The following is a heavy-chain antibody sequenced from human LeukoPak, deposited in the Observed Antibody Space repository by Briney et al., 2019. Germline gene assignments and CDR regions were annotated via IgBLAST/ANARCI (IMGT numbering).Heavy chain of an antibody. D-gene: IGHD5-18*01. CDR2: INPNSGGT. Sequence: ASVKVSCKASGYTFIGYYMHWVRQAPGQGLEWMGWINPNSGGTNYAQKFQGRVTMTRDTSISTAYMELSRLRSDDTAVYYCARGRSLIQLWRTFDYWGQGTLVTVSS. J-gene: IGHJ4*02. V-gene: IGHV1-2*02. CDR1: GYTFIGYY. CDR3: ARGRSLIQLWRTFDY.